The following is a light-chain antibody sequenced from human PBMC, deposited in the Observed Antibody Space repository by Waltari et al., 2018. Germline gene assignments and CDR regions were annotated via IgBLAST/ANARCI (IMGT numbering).Light chain of an antibody. CDR3: QQYGNSPLLT. J-gene: IGKJ3*01. CDR1: QSVSSSY. Sequence: ASQSVSSSYLAWYQQKPGQAPRLLSYGASSRATGIPDRFSGSGSGTDFTLTISRLEPEDFAVYYCQQYGNSPLLTFGPGTKVDIK. CDR2: GAS. V-gene: IGKV3-20*01.